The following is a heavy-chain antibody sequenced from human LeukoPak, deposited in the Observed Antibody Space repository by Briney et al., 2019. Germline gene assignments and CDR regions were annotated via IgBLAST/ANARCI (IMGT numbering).Heavy chain of an antibody. CDR3: ARVYYYDSSGPFDY. Sequence: SETLSLTCTVSGGSISSSSYYWGWIRQPPGKGLEWIGSIYYSGTTYYNPSLKSRVTISVDTSKNQFSLKLSSVTAADMAVYYCARVYYYDSSGPFDYWGQGTLVTVSS. CDR2: IYYSGTT. D-gene: IGHD3-22*01. J-gene: IGHJ4*02. V-gene: IGHV4-39*07. CDR1: GGSISSSSYY.